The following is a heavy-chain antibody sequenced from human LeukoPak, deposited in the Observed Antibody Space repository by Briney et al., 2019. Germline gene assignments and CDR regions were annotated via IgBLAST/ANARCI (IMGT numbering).Heavy chain of an antibody. J-gene: IGHJ4*02. D-gene: IGHD3-16*02. Sequence: ASVKVSCKASGYTFSSYGISWVRQAPGQGLEWMGSISPYTGDTKYAERLQDRVIMTTDTATRTAYMELRSLTSDDSAVFYCARDQYDSVWGSYRPYFDFWGQGTLVTVSS. V-gene: IGHV1-18*04. CDR2: ISPYTGDT. CDR3: ARDQYDSVWGSYRPYFDF. CDR1: GYTFSSYG.